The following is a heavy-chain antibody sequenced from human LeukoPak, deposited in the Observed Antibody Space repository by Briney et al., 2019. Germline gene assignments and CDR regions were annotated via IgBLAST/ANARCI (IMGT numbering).Heavy chain of an antibody. CDR2: IYYSGST. CDR1: GGSISSYY. J-gene: IGHJ4*02. CDR3: AXXXXXXXXRYFDWLLYPTLFDY. D-gene: IGHD3-9*01. Sequence: SETLSLTCTVSGGSISSYYWSWIRQPPGKGLEWIGYIYYSGSTNYNPSLKSRVTISVDTSKNQFSLKLSSVTAADTAVYYCAXXXXXXXXRYFDWLLYPTLFDYWGQGTLVTVSS. V-gene: IGHV4-59*08.